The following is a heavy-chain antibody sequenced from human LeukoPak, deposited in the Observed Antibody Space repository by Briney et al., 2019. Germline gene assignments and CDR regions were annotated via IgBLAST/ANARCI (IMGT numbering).Heavy chain of an antibody. Sequence: SETLSLTCNVSGDSLTSHFWSWIRQTPGKGLEWIGYVFHSGTTNYSPSLKSRVTISLDTSKKQLYLRLASVTAADTAFYYCARRMVTVTDAFDIWGRGTMVSVSS. D-gene: IGHD2-21*02. J-gene: IGHJ3*02. CDR1: GDSLTSHF. V-gene: IGHV4-59*08. CDR2: VFHSGTT. CDR3: ARRMVTVTDAFDI.